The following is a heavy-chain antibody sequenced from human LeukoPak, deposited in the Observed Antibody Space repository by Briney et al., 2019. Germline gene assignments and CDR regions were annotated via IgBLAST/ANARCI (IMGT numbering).Heavy chain of an antibody. Sequence: PSETLSLTCTVSGGSISSYYWNWIRQSPGRGLEWIGYIYYSGSTNYNPSLKSRVTISADTSKNQFSLKLSSVTAADTAVYYCASVSPANDYWGQGTLVTVSS. V-gene: IGHV4-59*08. CDR1: GGSISSYY. CDR3: ASVSPANDY. CDR2: IYYSGST. J-gene: IGHJ4*02. D-gene: IGHD2-15*01.